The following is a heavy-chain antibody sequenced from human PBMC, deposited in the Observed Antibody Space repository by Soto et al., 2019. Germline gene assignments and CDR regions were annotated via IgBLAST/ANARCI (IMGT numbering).Heavy chain of an antibody. J-gene: IGHJ6*02. CDR2: ISGSAIST. Sequence: GGSLRLSCAASGFTFTIYAMTWVRQAPGKGLEWASAISGSAISTYYADSVKGRFTISRDNSKNTLYLQMNSLRAEDTAVYYCAKDQGRALPGRGMDVWGQGTTVTVSS. CDR1: GFTFTIYA. V-gene: IGHV3-23*01. CDR3: AKDQGRALPGRGMDV.